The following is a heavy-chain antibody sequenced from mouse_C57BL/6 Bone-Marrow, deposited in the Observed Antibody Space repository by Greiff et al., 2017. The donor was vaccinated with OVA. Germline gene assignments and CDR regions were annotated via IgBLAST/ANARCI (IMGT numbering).Heavy chain of an antibody. J-gene: IGHJ2*01. CDR1: GYAFTNYL. CDR3: ARGNWDMDY. Sequence: QVQLKESGAELVRPGTSVKVSCKASGYAFTNYLIEWVKQRPGQGLEWIGVINPGSGGTNYNEKFKGKATLTVDKSSSTAYMQLSSVTAEDSAGYFCARGNWDMDYWGQGTTLTVSS. V-gene: IGHV1-54*01. CDR2: INPGSGGT. D-gene: IGHD4-1*01.